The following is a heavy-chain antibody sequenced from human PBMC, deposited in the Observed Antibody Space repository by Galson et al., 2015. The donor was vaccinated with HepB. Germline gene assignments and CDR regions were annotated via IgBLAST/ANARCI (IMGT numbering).Heavy chain of an antibody. CDR2: ISSSSSYI. V-gene: IGHV3-21*01. J-gene: IGHJ3*02. Sequence: SLRLSCAASGFTFSSYSMNWVRQAPGKGLEWVSSISSSSSYIYYAGSVKGRFTISRDNAKNSLYLQMNSLRAEDTAVYYCASDIVVVPAAEGGSSGWDAFDIWGQGTMVTVSS. CDR1: GFTFSSYS. CDR3: ASDIVVVPAAEGGSSGWDAFDI. D-gene: IGHD2-2*01.